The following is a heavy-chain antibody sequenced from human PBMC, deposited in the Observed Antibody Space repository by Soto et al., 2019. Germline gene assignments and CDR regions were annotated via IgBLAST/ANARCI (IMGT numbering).Heavy chain of an antibody. D-gene: IGHD5-12*01. CDR1: GGAFSRYY. Sequence: TLARTWDVYGGAFSRYYWNWIRQPPGKGLEWLGEINHSGSTNYNPSLESRVTISLDTSKTQFSLKLTSLTAADTAVYYCARGEGRLVGTWFDPWGQETLVTVSS. CDR3: ARGEGRLVGTWFDP. J-gene: IGHJ5*02. V-gene: IGHV4-34*01. CDR2: INHSGST.